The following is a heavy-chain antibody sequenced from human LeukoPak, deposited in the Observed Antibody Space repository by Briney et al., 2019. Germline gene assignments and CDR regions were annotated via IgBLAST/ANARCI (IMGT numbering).Heavy chain of an antibody. CDR1: GGSISSYY. D-gene: IGHD5-18*01. CDR3: ARVAEYSYGSYAFDI. CDR2: IYTSGST. J-gene: IGHJ3*02. Sequence: SETLSLTCTVSGGSISSYYWSWIRQPAGKGLEWIGRIYTSGSTNYNPSLKSRVTMSVDTSKNQFSLKLSSVAAADTAVYYCARVAEYSYGSYAFDIWGQGTMVTVSS. V-gene: IGHV4-4*07.